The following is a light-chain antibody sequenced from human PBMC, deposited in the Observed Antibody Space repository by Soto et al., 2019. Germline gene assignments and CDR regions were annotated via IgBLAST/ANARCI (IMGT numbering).Light chain of an antibody. CDR1: QSVRSN. V-gene: IGKV3-15*01. CDR3: QEYINWPSLT. Sequence: EIVLTQSPATLSVSPGERATLSCRASQSVRSNLAWYQQKPGQGPRLLIFGASTRATNIPARFSGSGSGTEFTLTISSLXSEDFAVYYCQEYINWPSLTFGGGTKVDIK. J-gene: IGKJ4*01. CDR2: GAS.